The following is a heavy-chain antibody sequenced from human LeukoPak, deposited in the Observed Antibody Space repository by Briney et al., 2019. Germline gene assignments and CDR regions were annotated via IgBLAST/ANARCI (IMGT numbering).Heavy chain of an antibody. CDR1: GGSISSGGYY. J-gene: IGHJ4*02. V-gene: IGHV4-61*03. D-gene: IGHD6-13*01. CDR2: VYHTGTT. CDR3: ARGPHIAAAGNEFEFDY. Sequence: SQTLSLTCTVSGGSISSGGYYWSWIRQPPGKGLEWDGYVYHTGTTSYNPSLKSRVTISVDTSKNHFSVTLNSVTAADTAVYYCARGPHIAAAGNEFEFDYWGQGTLVTVSS.